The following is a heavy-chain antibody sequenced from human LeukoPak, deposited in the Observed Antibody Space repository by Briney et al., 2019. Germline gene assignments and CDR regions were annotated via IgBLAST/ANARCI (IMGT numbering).Heavy chain of an antibody. V-gene: IGHV1-2*02. J-gene: IGHJ6*02. D-gene: IGHD3-10*01. Sequence: ASVKVSCKASGYTFTGYYMHWVRQAPGQGLEWMGWINPNSGGTNYAQKFQGRVTMTRDTSISTAYMELSRLRPDDTAVYYCARDRGTMVRGVISVRDYYYGMDVWGQGTTVTVSS. CDR1: GYTFTGYY. CDR2: INPNSGGT. CDR3: ARDRGTMVRGVISVRDYYYGMDV.